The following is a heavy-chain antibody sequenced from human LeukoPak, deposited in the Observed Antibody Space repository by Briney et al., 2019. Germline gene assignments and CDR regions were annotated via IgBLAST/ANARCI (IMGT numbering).Heavy chain of an antibody. CDR1: GFTFSSYS. V-gene: IGHV3-21*01. CDR3: AREQEYHDEAYFDY. Sequence: GGSLRLSCAASGFTFSSYSVNWVRQAPGKGLEWVSSISSSSSYIYYADSVKGRFTISRDNAKNSLYLQMNSLRAEDTAVYYCAREQEYHDEAYFDYWGQGTLVTVSS. D-gene: IGHD2-2*01. CDR2: ISSSSSYI. J-gene: IGHJ4*02.